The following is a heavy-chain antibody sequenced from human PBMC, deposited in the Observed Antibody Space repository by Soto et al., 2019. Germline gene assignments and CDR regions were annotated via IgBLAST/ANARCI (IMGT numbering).Heavy chain of an antibody. Sequence: EVQLVESGGGLVQPGRSLRLSCAASGFTFNDYAMHWVRQGPGKGLEWVSGISWNSASKGYADSVKGRFTISRDNAKKSLYLQINSLRAEHTALYYCAKSYRVVAASPGLWGQGTLVTVSS. J-gene: IGHJ4*02. D-gene: IGHD2-15*01. CDR3: AKSYRVVAASPGL. CDR2: ISWNSASK. CDR1: GFTFNDYA. V-gene: IGHV3-9*01.